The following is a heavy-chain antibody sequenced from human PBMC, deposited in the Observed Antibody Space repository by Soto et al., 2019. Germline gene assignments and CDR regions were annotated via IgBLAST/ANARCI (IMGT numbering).Heavy chain of an antibody. CDR2: ISYDGSNK. D-gene: IGHD5-12*01. Sequence: AGGSLRLSCAASGFTFSRYGMHWVRQAPGKGLEWVAVISYDGSNKYYADSVKGRFTISRDNSKNTLYLQMNSLRAEDTAVYYCAKDPHSGYGGYNWFDPWGQGTLVTVSS. CDR1: GFTFSRYG. V-gene: IGHV3-30*18. J-gene: IGHJ5*02. CDR3: AKDPHSGYGGYNWFDP.